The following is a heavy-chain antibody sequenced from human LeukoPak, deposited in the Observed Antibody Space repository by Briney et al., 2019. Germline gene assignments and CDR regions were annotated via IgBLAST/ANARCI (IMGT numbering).Heavy chain of an antibody. J-gene: IGHJ4*02. D-gene: IGHD2-2*01. CDR3: AKPGSSASWHRNFDY. CDR1: GFTFSSYA. Sequence: GGSLRLSCGAYGFTFSSYAMNWVRQAPGKGLEWVSGISGSGGTTYYADSVKGRFTISRDDSKNALYLQMDCLRAEDTAVYYCAKPGSSASWHRNFDYWGQGTLVTVSS. V-gene: IGHV3-23*01. CDR2: ISGSGGTT.